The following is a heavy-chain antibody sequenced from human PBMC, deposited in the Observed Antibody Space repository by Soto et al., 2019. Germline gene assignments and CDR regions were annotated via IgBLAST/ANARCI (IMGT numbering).Heavy chain of an antibody. CDR1: GYAFTSYA. D-gene: IGHD6-19*01. Sequence: QVQLVQSGAEVKKPGASVKVSCKASGYAFTSYAIHWVRQAPGQRLEWMGWINAGNGNTKYSQKFQDRVTITRDTSASTAYMELSSLRSEDTAVYYCARDLGGWPDYWGQGTLVTVSS. V-gene: IGHV1-3*01. J-gene: IGHJ4*02. CDR2: INAGNGNT. CDR3: ARDLGGWPDY.